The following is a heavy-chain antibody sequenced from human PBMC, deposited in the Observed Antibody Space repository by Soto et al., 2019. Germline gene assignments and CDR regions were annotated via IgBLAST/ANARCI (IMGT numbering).Heavy chain of an antibody. CDR3: ARSDYCSGGSCYSWFDP. V-gene: IGHV1-69*01. CDR1: GGTFSSYA. D-gene: IGHD2-15*01. J-gene: IGHJ5*02. CDR2: IIPIVGTA. Sequence: QVQLVQSGAEVKKPGSSVKVSCKASGGTFSSYAISWVRQAPGKGLEWMGGIIPIVGTANYAQKFQGRFTITADESTSTADMELSSLRSEDTAVYYGARSDYCSGGSCYSWFDPWGQGTLVTVSS.